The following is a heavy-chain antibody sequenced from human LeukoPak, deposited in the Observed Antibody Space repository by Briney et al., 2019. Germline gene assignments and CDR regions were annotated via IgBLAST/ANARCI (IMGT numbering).Heavy chain of an antibody. V-gene: IGHV1-69*05. CDR1: GGTFSSYA. J-gene: IGHJ4*02. D-gene: IGHD2-2*01. CDR3: ARERAAVSEYQLSLRYFDY. Sequence: SVKVSCKASGGTFSSYAISWVRQAPEQGLEWMGGIIPIFGTANYAQKFQGRVTITTDESTSTAYMELSSLRSEDTAVYYCARERAAVSEYQLSLRYFDYWGQGTLVTVSS. CDR2: IIPIFGTA.